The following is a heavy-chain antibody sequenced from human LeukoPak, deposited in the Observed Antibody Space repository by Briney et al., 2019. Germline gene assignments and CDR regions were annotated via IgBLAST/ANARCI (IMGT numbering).Heavy chain of an antibody. J-gene: IGHJ2*01. CDR2: LSSSGST. CDR3: ARGGGGAIAWYFDL. CDR1: GGSISRYY. D-gene: IGHD3-16*02. Sequence: SETLSLTCTVSGGSISRYYWSWIRQPPGKGLEWIGYLSSSGSTNYNPSLESRVTISLDRSKNQFSLTMTSLSAADTAVYYCARGGGGAIAWYFDLWGRGTLVSASS. V-gene: IGHV4-59*01.